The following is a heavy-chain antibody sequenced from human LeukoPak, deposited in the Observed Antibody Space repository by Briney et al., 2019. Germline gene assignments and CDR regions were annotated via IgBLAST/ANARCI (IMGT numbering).Heavy chain of an antibody. CDR3: ARDPPGGRYGMDV. V-gene: IGHV1-69*13. D-gene: IGHD3-16*01. CDR1: GGTFSIYA. CDR2: IIPIFGTA. Sequence: SVKVSCKASGGTFSIYAISWVRQAPGQGLEWMGGIIPIFGTANYAQKFQGRVTITADESTSTAYMELSSLRSEDTAVHYCARDPPGGRYGMDVWGKGTTVTVSS. J-gene: IGHJ6*04.